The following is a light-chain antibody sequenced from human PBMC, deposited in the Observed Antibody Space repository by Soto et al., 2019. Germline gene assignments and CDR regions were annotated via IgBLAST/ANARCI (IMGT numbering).Light chain of an antibody. J-gene: IGLJ2*01. Sequence: QTVVTQEASLTVSPGGTVTLTCASSTGAVTSGYYPNWFQQKPGQAPRALIYSTSNKHPWTPARFSGSLLGGKAALTLSGVQPEDEAEYYCLLYYGGAQVFGGGTKLTVL. CDR2: STS. CDR1: TGAVTSGYY. CDR3: LLYYGGAQV. V-gene: IGLV7-43*01.